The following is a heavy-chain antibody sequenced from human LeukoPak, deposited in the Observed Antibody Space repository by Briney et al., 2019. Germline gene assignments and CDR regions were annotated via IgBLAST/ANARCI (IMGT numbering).Heavy chain of an antibody. D-gene: IGHD5-18*01. CDR2: IYQSGST. V-gene: IGHV4-30-2*05. Sequence: KPSQTLSLTCDVSGGSISTIGYSWSWIRQPPGKGLEWIGYIYQSGSTSYNPSLQSRVTISVDTSKNQFSLKLSSVTAADTAVYYCARGGYSYGTEPVVFDYWGQGTLVTVSS. J-gene: IGHJ4*02. CDR3: ARGGYSYGTEPVVFDY. CDR1: GGSISTIGYS.